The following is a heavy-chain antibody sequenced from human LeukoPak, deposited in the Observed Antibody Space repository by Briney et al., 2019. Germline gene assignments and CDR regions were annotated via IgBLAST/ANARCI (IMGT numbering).Heavy chain of an antibody. CDR3: ARFIAVAGHDY. CDR2: IYYSGST. CDR1: GGSISSYY. Sequence: SETLSLTCTVSGGSISSYYWSWVRQPPGKGLEWIGYIYYSGSTNYNPSLKSRGTISVDTSKNQFSLKLSSVTAADTAVYYCARFIAVAGHDYWGQGTLVTVSS. J-gene: IGHJ4*02. V-gene: IGHV4-59*01. D-gene: IGHD6-19*01.